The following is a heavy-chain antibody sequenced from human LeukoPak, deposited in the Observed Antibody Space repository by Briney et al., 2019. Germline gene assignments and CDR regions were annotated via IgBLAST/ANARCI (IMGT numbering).Heavy chain of an antibody. D-gene: IGHD3-16*01. V-gene: IGHV1-2*02. CDR2: INPNSGGT. CDR1: GYTFTGYY. Sequence: GASVKVSCKASGYTFTGYYIHWVRQAPGQGLEWMGWINPNSGGTNNAQKFQGRVTMTRDTSISTAYMELSRLRSDDTAVYYCARDHVGAREGPLDYWGQGTLVTVSS. CDR3: ARDHVGAREGPLDY. J-gene: IGHJ4*02.